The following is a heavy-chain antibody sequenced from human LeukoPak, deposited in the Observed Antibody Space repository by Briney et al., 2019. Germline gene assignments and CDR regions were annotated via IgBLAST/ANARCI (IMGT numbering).Heavy chain of an antibody. CDR3: VRDLSWGGFDY. J-gene: IGHJ4*02. Sequence: GGSLRLSCAASGFTFNRYWMSWVRQAPGKELQWVANIKQDGSAKYYVDSVKGRFTISRDSSKNTMYLQMSSLRAEDTAVYYCVRDLSWGGFDYWGQGTLVTASS. D-gene: IGHD3-16*01. V-gene: IGHV3-7*03. CDR2: IKQDGSAK. CDR1: GFTFNRYW.